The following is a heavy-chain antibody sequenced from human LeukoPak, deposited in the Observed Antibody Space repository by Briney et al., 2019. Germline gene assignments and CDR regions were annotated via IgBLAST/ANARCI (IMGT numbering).Heavy chain of an antibody. CDR2: INPSGSST. D-gene: IGHD1-26*01. V-gene: IGHV1-46*01. CDR1: GDIFTAHY. J-gene: IGHJ5*02. Sequence: ASVKVSCKASGDIFTAHYLHWVRQAPGQGLEWMGLINPSGSSTLYAQKFQGRVTMTRDTSTNTDYMELSSLRSEDTAVYYCARDNSYSDSSWWFDPWGQGTLVTVSS. CDR3: ARDNSYSDSSWWFDP.